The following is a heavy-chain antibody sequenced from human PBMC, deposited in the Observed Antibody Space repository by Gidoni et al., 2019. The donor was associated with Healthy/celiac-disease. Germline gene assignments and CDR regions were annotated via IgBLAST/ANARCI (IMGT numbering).Heavy chain of an antibody. V-gene: IGHV4-34*01. Sequence: QVQLQQWGAGLLKPSETLSLTCAVYGGSFSGYYWSWIRQPPGKGLEWIGEINHSGSTNYNPSLKSRVTISVDTSKNQFSLKLSSVTAADTAVYYCARAATVVTPGCFDYWGQGTLVTVSS. CDR2: INHSGST. CDR3: ARAATVVTPGCFDY. D-gene: IGHD4-17*01. J-gene: IGHJ4*02. CDR1: GGSFSGYY.